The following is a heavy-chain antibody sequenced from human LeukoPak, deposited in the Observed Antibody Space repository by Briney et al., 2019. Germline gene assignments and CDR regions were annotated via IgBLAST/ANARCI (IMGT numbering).Heavy chain of an antibody. J-gene: IGHJ4*02. V-gene: IGHV1-3*01. D-gene: IGHD2/OR15-2a*01. CDR2: INVDSGNT. Sequence: GASVKVSCKASGGTFSSYAISWVRQAPGQGLEWMGGINVDSGNTKYSEKFQDRVTITRDTSAGTAYVELSRLSSEDTAIYYCARDHRANGNFVSATTFDFWGQGTLVTVSS. CDR3: ARDHRANGNFVSATTFDF. CDR1: GGTFSSYA.